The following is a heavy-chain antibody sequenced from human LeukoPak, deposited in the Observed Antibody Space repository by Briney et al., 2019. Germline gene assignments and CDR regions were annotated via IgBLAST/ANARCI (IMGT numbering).Heavy chain of an antibody. CDR2: IYYSGFT. V-gene: IGHV4-39*01. CDR1: GGSISSSSYY. D-gene: IGHD2-15*01. Sequence: SETLSLTCTVSGGSISSSSYYWGWIRQPPGKGLEWIGTIYYSGFTYYNPSLKSRVTISVDTSKNQFSLKLSSVTAAGTAVYYCARRVVVAATLLGGFYYYYYYYMDVWGKGTTVTISS. CDR3: ARRVVVAATLLGGFYYYYYYYMDV. J-gene: IGHJ6*03.